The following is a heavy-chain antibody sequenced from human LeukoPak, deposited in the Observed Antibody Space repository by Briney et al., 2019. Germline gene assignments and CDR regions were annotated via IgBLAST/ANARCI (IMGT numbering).Heavy chain of an antibody. CDR3: VGLGENY. D-gene: IGHD3-10*01. CDR1: GFTFRRYW. J-gene: IGHJ4*02. Sequence: GGSLRLSCAASGFTFRRYWMSWARQASGKGLEWVANIKQDGSEKYHVDSVKGRFTISRDNAKNSLYLQMNSLRAEDTAVYYCVGLGENYWGQGTLVTVSS. V-gene: IGHV3-7*02. CDR2: IKQDGSEK.